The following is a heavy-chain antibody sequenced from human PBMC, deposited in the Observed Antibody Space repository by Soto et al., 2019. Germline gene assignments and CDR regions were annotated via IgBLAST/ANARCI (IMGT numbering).Heavy chain of an antibody. CDR1: GFSLSTSGVG. J-gene: IGHJ4*01. V-gene: IGHV2-5*02. Sequence: QITLKESGPTLVKPTQTLTLTCTFSGFSLSTSGVGVGWIRQPPGKALEWLALIYWDDDKRYSPSLKSRLTTTKGTTKSQVALTMTLMDPVDTAPYSWPPCLSAANCGGSGPINSSDYLGQGTPVTVAS. CDR2: IYWDDDK. D-gene: IGHD4-17*01. CDR3: PPCLSAANCGGSGPINSSDY.